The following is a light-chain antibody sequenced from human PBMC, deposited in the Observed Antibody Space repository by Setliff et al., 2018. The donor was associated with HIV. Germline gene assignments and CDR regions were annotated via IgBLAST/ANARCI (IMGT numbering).Light chain of an antibody. CDR3: SSYTSSITYV. CDR1: RSDVGGYNY. J-gene: IGLJ1*01. CDR2: EVS. V-gene: IGLV2-14*01. Sequence: QSVLTQPASVSGSPGQSITISCTGTRSDVGGYNYVSWYQQHPGKAPKLMIYEVSNRPSGVSNRFSGSKSGNTASLTISGLQAEDEADYYCSSYTSSITYVFGTGTKVTVL.